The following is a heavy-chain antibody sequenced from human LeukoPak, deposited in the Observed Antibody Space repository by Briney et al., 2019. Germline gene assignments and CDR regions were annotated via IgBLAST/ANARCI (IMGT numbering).Heavy chain of an antibody. D-gene: IGHD6-19*01. CDR3: ARESVTSGWYLY. CDR1: GFTVSGNY. CDR2: IYKEGNT. Sequence: GGSLRLSCAASGFTVSGNYMSWVRQAPGNGLQWVSTIYKEGNTFYADSVRGRFTLSRDNSKNTLYLQMNSLRAEDTAIYYCARESVTSGWYLYWGQGTLVTVSS. V-gene: IGHV3-53*01. J-gene: IGHJ4*02.